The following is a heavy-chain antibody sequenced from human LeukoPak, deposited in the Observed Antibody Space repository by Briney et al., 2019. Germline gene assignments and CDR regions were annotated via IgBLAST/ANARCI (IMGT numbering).Heavy chain of an antibody. CDR3: ASIAVAGTFDY. V-gene: IGHV1-18*01. Sequence: GASVKVSCKASGYTFTSYGISWVRQAPGQGLEWKGWISAYNGNTNYAQELQGRVTVTTDTSTSTAYMELRSLRSDDTAVYYCASIAVAGTFDYWGQGTLVTVSS. J-gene: IGHJ4*02. CDR2: ISAYNGNT. D-gene: IGHD6-19*01. CDR1: GYTFTSYG.